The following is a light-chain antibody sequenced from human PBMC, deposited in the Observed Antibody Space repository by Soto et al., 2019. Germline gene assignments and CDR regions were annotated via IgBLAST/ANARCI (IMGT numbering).Light chain of an antibody. CDR2: AAS. CDR3: QQSYSTLSIT. V-gene: IGKV1-39*01. Sequence: DIQMTQSPSSLSASVGDRVTITCRASESINRHLNWYQQKPGKAPKLLIYAASSLQNGVPSRFSVSGSWTDFTLTISNLQPEDFATYYGQQSYSTLSITFGQGTLLEIK. J-gene: IGKJ5*01. CDR1: ESINRH.